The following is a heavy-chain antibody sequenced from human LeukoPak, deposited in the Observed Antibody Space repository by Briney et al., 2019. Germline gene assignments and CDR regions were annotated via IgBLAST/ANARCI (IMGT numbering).Heavy chain of an antibody. CDR2: IIPILGIA. D-gene: IGHD3-3*01. CDR1: GGTFSSYA. V-gene: IGHV1-69*04. CDR3: AIIPGDFWSGYPQSHYYMDV. J-gene: IGHJ6*03. Sequence: GASVKVSCKASGGTFSSYAISWVRQAPGQGLEWMGRIIPILGIANYAQKFQGRVTITADKSTSTAYMELSSLRSEDTAVYYCAIIPGDFWSGYPQSHYYMDVWGKGTTVTVSS.